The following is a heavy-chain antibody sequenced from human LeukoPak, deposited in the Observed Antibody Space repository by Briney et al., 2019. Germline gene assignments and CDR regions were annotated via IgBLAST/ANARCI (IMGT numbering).Heavy chain of an antibody. V-gene: IGHV3-21*01. D-gene: IGHD3-10*01. CDR2: ISRSSNYI. CDR1: GFTFSTYS. J-gene: IGHJ3*02. Sequence: GGSLRLSCVGSGFTFSTYSMTWVRQAPGKGLEWVAFISRSSNYIHYADSVKGRFTISRDNSKNTLYLQMNSLRAEDTAVYYCAKTIGMVRGWAHAFDIWGQGTMVTVSS. CDR3: AKTIGMVRGWAHAFDI.